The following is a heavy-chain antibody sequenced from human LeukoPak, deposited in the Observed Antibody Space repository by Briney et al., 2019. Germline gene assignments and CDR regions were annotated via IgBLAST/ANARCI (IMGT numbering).Heavy chain of an antibody. D-gene: IGHD3-10*01. CDR2: INHSGST. V-gene: IGHV4-39*07. J-gene: IGHJ4*02. Sequence: SETLSLTCTVSGGSISGSTYHWGWIRQPPGKGLEWIGEINHSGSTNYNPSLKSRVTISVDTSKNQFSLKLSSVTVADTAVYYCARSYNRVELLYYWGQGTLVTVSS. CDR3: ARSYNRVELLYY. CDR1: GGSISGSTYH.